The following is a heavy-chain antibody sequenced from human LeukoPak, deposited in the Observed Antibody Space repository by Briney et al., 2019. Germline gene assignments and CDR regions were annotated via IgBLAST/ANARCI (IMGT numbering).Heavy chain of an antibody. CDR1: GFTFSNAW. CDR3: SCSRHYYDSSGYYY. J-gene: IGHJ4*02. Sequence: GGSLRLSCAASGFTFSNAWMSWVRQAPGKGLEWVGRIKSKTDGGTTDYAAPVKGRFTISRDDSKNTLYLQMNSLKTEDTAVYYCSCSRHYYDSSGYYYWGQGTLVTVSS. CDR2: IKSKTDGGTT. V-gene: IGHV3-15*01. D-gene: IGHD3-22*01.